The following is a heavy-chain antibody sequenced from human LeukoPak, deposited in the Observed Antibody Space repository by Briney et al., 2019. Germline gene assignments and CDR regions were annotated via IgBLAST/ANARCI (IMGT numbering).Heavy chain of an antibody. J-gene: IGHJ4*02. Sequence: SETLSLTCTVSGGSISSVSYYWSWIRQHPGKGLEWIGYIYYSGSTYYNPSLKSRVTISIDTSKNQFSLKLSSVTAADTAVCYCAKTRPNSGRAFDYWGQGTLVTVSS. V-gene: IGHV4-31*03. CDR2: IYYSGST. CDR3: AKTRPNSGRAFDY. D-gene: IGHD1-26*01. CDR1: GGSISSVSYY.